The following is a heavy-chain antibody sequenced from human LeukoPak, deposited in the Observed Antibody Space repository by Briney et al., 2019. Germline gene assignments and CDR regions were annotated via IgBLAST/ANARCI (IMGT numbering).Heavy chain of an antibody. Sequence: PGGSLRLSCAASGFTFSSYSMNWVRQAPGKGLEWVSSISSSSSYIYYADSVKGRFTISRDNAKNSLYLQMNSLRAEDTAVYYCASSSYSSGWYGYWGQGTLVTVSS. CDR3: ASSSYSSGWYGY. V-gene: IGHV3-21*01. CDR2: ISSSSSYI. D-gene: IGHD6-19*01. CDR1: GFTFSSYS. J-gene: IGHJ4*02.